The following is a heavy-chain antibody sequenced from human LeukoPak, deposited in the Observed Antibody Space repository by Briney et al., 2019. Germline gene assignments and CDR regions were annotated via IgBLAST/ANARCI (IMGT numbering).Heavy chain of an antibody. J-gene: IGHJ6*02. V-gene: IGHV4-28*01. CDR2: IFYAGST. Sequence: SGTLSLTCAVSGYSISSNHWWGWIRQPPGKGLEWIGYIFYAGSTYYNPSLKSRVTISADTFKNHSSLILTSLTAADTAVYYCATAPILRGEGGEHYKYGMDVWGQGTTVIVSS. CDR1: GYSISSNHW. CDR3: ATAPILRGEGGEHYKYGMDV. D-gene: IGHD2-2*02.